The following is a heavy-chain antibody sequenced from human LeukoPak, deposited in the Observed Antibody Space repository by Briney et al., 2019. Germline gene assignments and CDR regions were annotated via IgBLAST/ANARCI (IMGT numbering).Heavy chain of an antibody. J-gene: IGHJ4*02. V-gene: IGHV3-30-3*01. CDR3: ARDPMVRGVTDFDY. CDR2: ISYDGSNK. D-gene: IGHD3-10*01. Sequence: GGSLRLSCAASGFTFSSYAMHWVRQAPGKGLEWVAVISYDGSNKYYADSVKGRFTISRDNSKNTLYLQMNSLRAEDTAVYYCARDPMVRGVTDFDYWGQGTLVTVSS. CDR1: GFTFSSYA.